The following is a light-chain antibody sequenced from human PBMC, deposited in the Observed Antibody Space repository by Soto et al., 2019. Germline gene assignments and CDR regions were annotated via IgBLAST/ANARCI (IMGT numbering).Light chain of an antibody. CDR1: SSDVGAYIF. V-gene: IGLV2-8*01. CDR2: DVN. CDR3: VSFAGGTYV. Sequence: QSVLTQPPSASGSPGQSVTISCTGTSSDVGAYIFVSWYQQHPGKAPKLMVYDVNRRPPGVPDRFFGSKSVNTASLTVSGLQAEDEADYYCVSFAGGTYVFGTGTKVTVL. J-gene: IGLJ1*01.